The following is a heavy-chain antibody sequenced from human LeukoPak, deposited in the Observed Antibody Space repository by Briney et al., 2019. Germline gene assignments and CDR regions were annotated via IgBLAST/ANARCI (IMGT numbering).Heavy chain of an antibody. CDR1: GGSFSGYY. V-gene: IGHV4-34*01. CDR2: INHSGST. CDR3: VRGVPYFDS. J-gene: IGHJ4*02. Sequence: SETLSLTCAVYGGSFSGYYWNWIRQPPGKGLEWIWEINHSGSTNYNPSLKSRDTISVDTSKNQYSLKLSSVTVADTAVYYCVRGVPYFDSWGQGTLVTVSS.